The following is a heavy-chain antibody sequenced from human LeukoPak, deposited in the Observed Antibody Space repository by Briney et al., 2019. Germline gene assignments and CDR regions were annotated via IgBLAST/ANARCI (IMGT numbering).Heavy chain of an antibody. CDR1: GFTFGSYG. D-gene: IGHD3-3*01. CDR3: ARDSGDFWSGPY. Sequence: GGSLRLSCAASGFTFGSYGMYWVRQAPGKGLEWVSYISGSSSTIYYADSVRGRLTISRDNAKNSLYLQMNSLRVEDTAVYYCARDSGDFWSGPYWGQGTLVTVSS. V-gene: IGHV3-48*01. CDR2: ISGSSSTI. J-gene: IGHJ4*02.